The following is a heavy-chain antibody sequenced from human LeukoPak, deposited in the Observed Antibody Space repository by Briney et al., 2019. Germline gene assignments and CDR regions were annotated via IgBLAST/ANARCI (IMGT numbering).Heavy chain of an antibody. CDR1: GGFISSSNW. D-gene: IGHD3-3*01. CDR2: ISSQSGSA. V-gene: IGHV4-4*02. J-gene: IGHJ4*02. CDR3: ARRRANDFWSGYPISG. Sequence: SGTLSLTCAVSGGFISSSNWWTWVRQPPGKGLEWIGEISSQSGSANYNPSLMRRVTISLDKSKNQFSLRLSSVTAADTAVYYCARRRANDFWSGYPISGWGQGTLVTVSS.